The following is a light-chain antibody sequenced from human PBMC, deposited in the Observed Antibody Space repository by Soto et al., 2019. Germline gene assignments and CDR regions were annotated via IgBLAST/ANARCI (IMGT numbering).Light chain of an antibody. CDR2: GNS. J-gene: IGLJ1*01. Sequence: QSVLTQPPSVSVAPGQRVTISCTGSSSNIGAGYDVHWYQQLPGTAPKLLIYGNSNRPSGVPDRFSGSKSGTSASLAITGLQAEDEADYYCQSYDSSLSAYVFGTGTKATVL. CDR1: SSNIGAGYD. CDR3: QSYDSSLSAYV. V-gene: IGLV1-40*01.